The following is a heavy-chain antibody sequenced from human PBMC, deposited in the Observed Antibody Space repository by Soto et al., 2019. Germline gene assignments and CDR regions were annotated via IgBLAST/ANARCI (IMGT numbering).Heavy chain of an antibody. CDR3: TRDLNHDTGP. Sequence: EVQLVESGGGLVQPGGSLRLSCAASGFTFSGYWMTWVRQAPGKGLEGVANISPDGSEEYYVDSVKGRFTISRDNAKNSVYLQMNSLRGEDPALYYCTRDLNHDTGPWGHGTQVTVSS. CDR1: GFTFSGYW. D-gene: IGHD2-8*02. CDR2: ISPDGSEE. V-gene: IGHV3-7*04. J-gene: IGHJ5*02.